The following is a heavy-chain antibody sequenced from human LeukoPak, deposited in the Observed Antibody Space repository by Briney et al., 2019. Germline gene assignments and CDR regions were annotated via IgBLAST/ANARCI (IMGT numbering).Heavy chain of an antibody. CDR1: GVSISSGGYY. Sequence: PSETLSLTCTVSGVSISSGGYYWSWIRQHPGKGLEWIGYIYYSGSTYYNPSLKSRVTISVDTSKNQFSLKLSSVTAADTAVYYCARDAVQQWQWPGGWFDPWGQGTLVTVSS. J-gene: IGHJ5*02. D-gene: IGHD6-19*01. CDR2: IYYSGST. V-gene: IGHV4-31*03. CDR3: ARDAVQQWQWPGGWFDP.